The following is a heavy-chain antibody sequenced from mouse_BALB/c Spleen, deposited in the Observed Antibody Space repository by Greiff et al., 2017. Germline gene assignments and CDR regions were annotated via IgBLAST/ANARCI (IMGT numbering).Heavy chain of an antibody. J-gene: IGHJ3*01. CDR2: INSNGGST. D-gene: IGHD2-14*01. Sequence: DVKLVESGGGLLQPGGSRKLSCAASGFTFSSYGLSLVRQTPDKRLELVATINSNGGSTYYPDSVKGRFTISRDNAKNTLYLQMSSLKSEDTAMYYCASYYRYPWFAYWGQGTLVTVSA. CDR1: GFTFSSYG. V-gene: IGHV5-6-3*01. CDR3: ASYYRYPWFAY.